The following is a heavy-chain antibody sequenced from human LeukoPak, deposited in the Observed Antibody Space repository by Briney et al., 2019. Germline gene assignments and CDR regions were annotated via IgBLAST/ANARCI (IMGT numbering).Heavy chain of an antibody. J-gene: IGHJ4*02. CDR2: TYYRSRWYN. CDR1: VDSVSSKSAA. Sequence: SDTLSLTCAISVDSVSSKSAAWNWIRQSPSRGLEGLGKTYYRSRWYNDYADSVRGRMSITSDTSKNQFSLQLYSVTPEDTAVYYCARDYTSGWDAKGAYHFDYWGQGTLATVSS. V-gene: IGHV6-1*01. D-gene: IGHD6-19*01. CDR3: ARDYTSGWDAKGAYHFDY.